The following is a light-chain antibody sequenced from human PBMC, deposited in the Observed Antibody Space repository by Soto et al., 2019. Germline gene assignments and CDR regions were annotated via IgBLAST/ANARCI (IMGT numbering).Light chain of an antibody. CDR2: GAS. V-gene: IGKV3-20*01. CDR1: QSVSSSY. CDR3: QQYTGPPTT. J-gene: IGKJ5*01. Sequence: EIVVTQSPGTLSLSPGEGATLSCRASQSVSSSYLAWCQQRPGQAPRLLIYGASTRAAGIPDRFSGSRSGTDFTLTITRLEPEDSAVYFCQQYTGPPTTFGQGTRLEIK.